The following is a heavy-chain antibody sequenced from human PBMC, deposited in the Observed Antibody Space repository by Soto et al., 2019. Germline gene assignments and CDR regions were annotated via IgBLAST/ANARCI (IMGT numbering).Heavy chain of an antibody. CDR3: AMGMIVVVLTTRGYYFDY. V-gene: IGHV1-69*06. CDR2: IIPIFGTA. D-gene: IGHD3-22*01. CDR1: GGTFSSYA. J-gene: IGHJ4*02. Sequence: SVKVSCKASGGTFSSYAISWVRQAPGQGLEWMGGIIPIFGTANYAQKFQGRVTITADKSTSTAYMELSSLRSEDTAVYYCAMGMIVVVLTTRGYYFDYWGQGTLVTVSS.